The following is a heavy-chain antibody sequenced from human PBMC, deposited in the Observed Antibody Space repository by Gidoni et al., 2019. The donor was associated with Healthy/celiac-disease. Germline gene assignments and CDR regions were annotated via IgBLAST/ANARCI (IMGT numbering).Heavy chain of an antibody. Sequence: QVQLVESGGGLVKPGGSLRLTSAASVFTFSDYYTSWIRQAPGKGLEWVSYISSSGSTIYYADSVKGRCTISRDNAKNSLYLQMNSLRAEDTAVYYCARDYYGSGEVYYYYYGMDVWGQGTTVTVSS. CDR1: VFTFSDYY. J-gene: IGHJ6*02. CDR3: ARDYYGSGEVYYYYYGMDV. CDR2: ISSSGSTI. V-gene: IGHV3-11*01. D-gene: IGHD3-10*01.